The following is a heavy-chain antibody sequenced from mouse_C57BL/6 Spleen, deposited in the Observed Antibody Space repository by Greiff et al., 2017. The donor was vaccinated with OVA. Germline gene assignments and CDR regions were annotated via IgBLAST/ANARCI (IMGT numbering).Heavy chain of an antibody. J-gene: IGHJ3*01. CDR3: ARDDYSAWFAY. V-gene: IGHV1-4*01. CDR2: INPSSGYT. Sequence: VQVVESGAELARPGASVKMSCKASGYTFTSYTMHWVKQRPGQGLEWIGYINPSSGYTKYNQKFKDKATLTADKSSSTAYMQLSSLTSEDSAVYYCARDDYSAWFAYWGQGTLVTVSA. CDR1: GYTFTSYT. D-gene: IGHD2-4*01.